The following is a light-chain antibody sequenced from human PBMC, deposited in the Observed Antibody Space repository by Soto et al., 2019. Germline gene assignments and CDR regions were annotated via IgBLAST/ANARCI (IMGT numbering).Light chain of an antibody. CDR1: QSVSST. V-gene: IGKV3-15*01. Sequence: EIVMTQSPATLSVSPGERATLSCRASQSVSSTLAWYQQKPGQDPRLLIYGASTRATGIPARFSGSGSGTEFTLTISSLQSEDFAVYYCQQYNNWPETFGQGTKLEIK. CDR3: QQYNNWPET. CDR2: GAS. J-gene: IGKJ2*01.